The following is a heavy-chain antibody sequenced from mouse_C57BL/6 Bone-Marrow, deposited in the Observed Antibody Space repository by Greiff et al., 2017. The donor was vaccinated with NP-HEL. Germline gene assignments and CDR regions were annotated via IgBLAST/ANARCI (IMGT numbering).Heavy chain of an antibody. V-gene: IGHV5-4*01. CDR3: ARSDGYRYYFDY. CDR2: ISVGGSYT. CDR1: GFTFSSYA. D-gene: IGHD2-3*01. Sequence: EVQRVESGGGLVKPGGSLKLSCAASGFTFSSYAMSWVRQTPEKRLEWVATISVGGSYTYYSDTVKGRFTISTDNATNNLSLQLIPLKSEDTAVYYCARSDGYRYYFDYWGQGTTLTVSS. J-gene: IGHJ2*01.